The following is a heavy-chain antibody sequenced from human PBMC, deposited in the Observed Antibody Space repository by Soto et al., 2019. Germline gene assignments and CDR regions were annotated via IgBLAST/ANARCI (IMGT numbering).Heavy chain of an antibody. Sequence: RASVKVSCKASGGTFSSYAISWVRQAPGQGLEWMGGIIPIFGTANYAQKFQGRVTITADKSTSTAYMELSSLRSEDAAVYYCARAQSVGATKGYYFDYWGQGTLVTVSS. J-gene: IGHJ4*02. CDR1: GGTFSSYA. CDR2: IIPIFGTA. D-gene: IGHD1-26*01. V-gene: IGHV1-69*06. CDR3: ARAQSVGATKGYYFDY.